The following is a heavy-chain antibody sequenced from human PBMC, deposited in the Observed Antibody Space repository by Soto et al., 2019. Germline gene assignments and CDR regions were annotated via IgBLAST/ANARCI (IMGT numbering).Heavy chain of an antibody. CDR1: VFTFGDST. D-gene: IGHD3-10*01. CDR3: ARSGYYSGSASYYFRRDFEP. CDR2: IEGEAYGGTT. V-gene: IGHV3-49*04. J-gene: IGHJ5*02. Sequence: SLRLSCTSSVFTFGDSTMNCVRHAPGKWLEWVGFIEGEAYGGTTEYAASVIGRFSISRDDSKSVDYLQMNSMKTEDTAVYYCARSGYYSGSASYYFRRDFEPWGQGTPVTVS.